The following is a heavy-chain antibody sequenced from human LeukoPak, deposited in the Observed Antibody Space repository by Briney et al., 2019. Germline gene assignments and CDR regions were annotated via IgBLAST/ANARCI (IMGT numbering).Heavy chain of an antibody. CDR3: ARDDYGDYAAFDY. CDR2: IWYDGSNE. D-gene: IGHD4-17*01. V-gene: IGHV3-33*01. J-gene: IGHJ4*02. CDR1: GFTFSSYG. Sequence: GGSLRLSCAASGFTFSSYGIHWVRQAPGKGLEWVAVIWYDGSNENYADSVKGRFTISRDNAKNTLYLQMNRLRAEDTAVYYCARDDYGDYAAFDYWGQGTLVTVSS.